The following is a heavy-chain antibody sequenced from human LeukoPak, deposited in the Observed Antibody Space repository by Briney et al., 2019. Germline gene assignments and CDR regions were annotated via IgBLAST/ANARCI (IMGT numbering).Heavy chain of an antibody. CDR2: IKSKVDGGTT. CDR3: TTEKWYDDCKSFDY. V-gene: IGHV3-15*01. J-gene: IGHJ4*02. Sequence: GGSLRLSCAASGFIFSNAWMSWVRQAPGKGLEWVGRIKSKVDGGTTDYAAHVKGRFTISRDDSTNTLYVQMNSLKTEASAVYYCTTEKWYDDCKSFDYWGQGTLVTVSS. D-gene: IGHD4-17*01. CDR1: GFIFSNAW.